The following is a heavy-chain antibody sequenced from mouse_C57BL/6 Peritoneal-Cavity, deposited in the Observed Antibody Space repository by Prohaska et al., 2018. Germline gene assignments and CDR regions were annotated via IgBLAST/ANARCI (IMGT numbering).Heavy chain of an antibody. Sequence: DVQLQESGPGLVKPSQSLSLTCSVTGYSITSGYSWNWIRQFPGNKLEWMGYISYDGSNNYNPSLKNRISITRDTSKNQFYLKLNSVTTEDTATYYCVYDGYRWYFDVWGTGTTVTVSS. V-gene: IGHV3-6*01. CDR2: ISYDGSN. CDR3: VYDGYRWYFDV. J-gene: IGHJ1*03. CDR1: GYSITSGYS. D-gene: IGHD2-3*01.